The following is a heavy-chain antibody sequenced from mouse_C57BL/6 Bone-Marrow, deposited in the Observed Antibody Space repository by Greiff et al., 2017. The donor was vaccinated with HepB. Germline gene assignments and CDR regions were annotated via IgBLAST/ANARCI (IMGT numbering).Heavy chain of an antibody. J-gene: IGHJ2*01. V-gene: IGHV5-6*01. CDR1: GFTFSTSG. CDR3: GRERIGYYFDY. Sequence: EVKLVESGGDLVKPGGSLKLSCVASGFTFSTSGMSWVRQTPDKRREWVATINTGGTYTYYLDSVRGRFTISKDTARSTLFLQMSSLKSEDTGIYDCGRERIGYYFDYWGQSTTLTGSS. D-gene: IGHD1-2*01. CDR2: INTGGTYT.